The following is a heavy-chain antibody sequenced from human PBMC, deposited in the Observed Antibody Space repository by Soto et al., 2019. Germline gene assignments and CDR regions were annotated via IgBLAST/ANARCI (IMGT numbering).Heavy chain of an antibody. V-gene: IGHV1-69*13. D-gene: IGHD2-15*01. Sequence: GASVKVSCKASGGTFSSYAISWVRQAPGQGLEWMGGIIPIFGTANYAQKFQGRVTITADESTSTAYMELSSLRSEDTAVYYCARDDVVVVAATPPNYYYGMDVWGQGTTVTVSS. CDR3: ARDDVVVVAATPPNYYYGMDV. CDR1: GGTFSSYA. J-gene: IGHJ6*02. CDR2: IIPIFGTA.